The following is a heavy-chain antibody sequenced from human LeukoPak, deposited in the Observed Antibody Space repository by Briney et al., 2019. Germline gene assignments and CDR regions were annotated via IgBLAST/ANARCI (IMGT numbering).Heavy chain of an antibody. CDR1: GFTFSSYW. V-gene: IGHV3-7*01. Sequence: GGSLRLSCAASGFTFSSYWMSWVRQAPGKGLEWVANIKQDGSEKYYVDSVKGRFTISRDNAKNSLYLQMNSLRAEDTAVYYCARAWGVSGSQYYFDYWGQGTLVTVSS. CDR3: ARAWGVSGSQYYFDY. D-gene: IGHD3-10*01. J-gene: IGHJ4*02. CDR2: IKQDGSEK.